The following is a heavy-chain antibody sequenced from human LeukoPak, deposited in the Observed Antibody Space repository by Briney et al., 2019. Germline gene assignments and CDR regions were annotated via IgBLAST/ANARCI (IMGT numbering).Heavy chain of an antibody. V-gene: IGHV3-23*01. CDR1: GFTFGSYA. D-gene: IGHD2-2*01. J-gene: IGHJ5*02. CDR3: AKGLSAWFDP. CDR2: ISGSGGST. Sequence: GGSLRLSCATSGFTFGSYAMNWVRQAPGKGLEWVSAISGSGGSTYYADSVKGRFTISRDNSKNTLYLQMNSLRAEDTAVYYCAKGLSAWFDPWGQGTLVTVSS.